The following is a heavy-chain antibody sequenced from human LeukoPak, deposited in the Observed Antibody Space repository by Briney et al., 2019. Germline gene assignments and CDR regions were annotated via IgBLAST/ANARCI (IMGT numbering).Heavy chain of an antibody. D-gene: IGHD2-2*01. Sequence: SETLSLTCAVYGGSFSGYYWSWIRQPAGKGLEWIGRIYTSGSTNYNPSLKSRVTISVDTSKNQFSLKLSSVTAADTAVYYCALQLDAFDIWGQGTMVTVSS. J-gene: IGHJ3*02. CDR3: ALQLDAFDI. V-gene: IGHV4-59*10. CDR1: GGSFSGYY. CDR2: IYTSGST.